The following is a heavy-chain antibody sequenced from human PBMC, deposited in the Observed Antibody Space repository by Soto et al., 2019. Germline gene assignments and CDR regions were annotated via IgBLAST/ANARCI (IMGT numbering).Heavy chain of an antibody. D-gene: IGHD2-15*01. CDR1: GFTVSRNY. CDR2: SQSGGST. V-gene: IGHV3-66*01. J-gene: IGHJ6*04. CDR3: GRDDGHCSGGRCYWFPTDV. Sequence: EVQLVESGGGLVQPGGSLRLSCAASGFTVSRNYMSWVRQAPGKGLEWVSLSQSGGSTYYAGSVNGSITISRDNPTNTLCLQIKGRSAEDKAVYFFGRDDGHCSGGRCYWFPTDVWVKWTTVTVSS.